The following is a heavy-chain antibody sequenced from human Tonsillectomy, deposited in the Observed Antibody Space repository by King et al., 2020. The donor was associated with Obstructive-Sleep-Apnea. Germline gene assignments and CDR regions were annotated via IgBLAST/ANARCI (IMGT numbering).Heavy chain of an antibody. V-gene: IGHV3-73*01. CDR3: TRRSHTGTAVSGMDV. CDR2: IRSKDNYAT. D-gene: IGHD4-23*01. Sequence: QLVQSEGGLVQPGGSLKLSCAASGFTFSGSGIHWVRQASGKGLEWVGRIRSKDNYATAYAASVRGRFTISRNDSMNTAYLQMNSLKTDDTAVYYCTRRSHTGTAVSGMDVWGQGTTVTVSS. J-gene: IGHJ6*02. CDR1: GFTFSGSG.